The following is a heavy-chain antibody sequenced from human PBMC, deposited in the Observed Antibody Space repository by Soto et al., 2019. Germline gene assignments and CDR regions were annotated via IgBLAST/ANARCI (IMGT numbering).Heavy chain of an antibody. D-gene: IGHD2-2*02. Sequence: PSETLSLTCAVSGGSISSSNWCSWVRQPPGKGLEWIGEIYHSGSTNYNPSLKSRVTISVDKSKNQFSLKLSSVTAADTAVYYCARTHRYCSSTSCYNYYYYGMDVWGQGTTVTVSS. J-gene: IGHJ6*02. CDR3: ARTHRYCSSTSCYNYYYYGMDV. CDR1: GGSISSSNW. V-gene: IGHV4-4*02. CDR2: IYHSGST.